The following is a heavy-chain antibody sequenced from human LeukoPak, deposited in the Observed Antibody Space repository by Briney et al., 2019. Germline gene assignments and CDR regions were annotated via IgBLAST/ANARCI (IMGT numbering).Heavy chain of an antibody. J-gene: IGHJ3*02. D-gene: IGHD2-21*01. CDR3: ARDRGGAVSDAFDI. V-gene: IGHV3-21*01. Sequence: GGSLRLSCAASGFTLSSYSMNWVRQAPGKGLEWVSSISSSSSYIYYADSVKGRFTISRDNAKNSLYLQMNSLRAEDTAVYYCARDRGGAVSDAFDIWGQGTMVTVSS. CDR1: GFTLSSYS. CDR2: ISSSSSYI.